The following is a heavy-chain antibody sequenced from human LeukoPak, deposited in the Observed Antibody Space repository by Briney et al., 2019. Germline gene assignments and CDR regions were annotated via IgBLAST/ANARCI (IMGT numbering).Heavy chain of an antibody. Sequence: SVKVSCKASGGTFSSYAISWVRQAPGQGLEWMGGIIPIFGTANYAQKFQGRVTIIADESTSTAYMEPSSLRSEDTAVYYCARSLLPHNWFDPWGQGTLVTVSS. CDR1: GGTFSSYA. J-gene: IGHJ5*02. CDR2: IIPIFGTA. V-gene: IGHV1-69*13. D-gene: IGHD2-15*01. CDR3: ARSLLPHNWFDP.